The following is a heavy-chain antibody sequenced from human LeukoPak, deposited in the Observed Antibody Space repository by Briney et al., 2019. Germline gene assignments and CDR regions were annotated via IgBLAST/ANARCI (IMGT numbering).Heavy chain of an antibody. CDR3: ARDLEEGYSSGWYAR. CDR2: IYYSGST. J-gene: IGHJ5*02. D-gene: IGHD6-19*01. Sequence: SETLSLTCTVSGGSISSSSYYWGWIRQPPGKGLEWIGSIYYSGSTYYNPSLKSRVTISVDTSKNQFSLKLSSVTAAHTAVYSCARDLEEGYSSGWYARWGQGTLVTVSS. V-gene: IGHV4-39*07. CDR1: GGSISSSSYY.